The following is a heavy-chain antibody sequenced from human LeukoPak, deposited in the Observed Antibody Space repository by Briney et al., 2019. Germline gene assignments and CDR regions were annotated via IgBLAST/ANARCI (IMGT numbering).Heavy chain of an antibody. D-gene: IGHD4-17*01. CDR2: ISSSGSTI. CDR1: GFTFSDYY. J-gene: IGHJ4*02. CDR3: ARARMDYGDYVFDY. V-gene: IGHV3-11*01. Sequence: GGSLRLSCAASGFTFSDYYMSWIRQAPGKGLEWVSYISSSGSTIYYADSVKGRFTISRDNAKDSLYLQMNSLRAEDTAVYYCARARMDYGDYVFDYWGQGTLVTVSS.